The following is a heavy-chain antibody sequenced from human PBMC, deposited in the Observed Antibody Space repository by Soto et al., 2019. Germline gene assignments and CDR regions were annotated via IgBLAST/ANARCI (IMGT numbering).Heavy chain of an antibody. D-gene: IGHD3-3*01. CDR1: GGSFSGYY. CDR2: ITHSGST. CDR3: AARTYYDFWSGYSDSDY. V-gene: IGHV4-34*01. Sequence: SETLSLSCAVYGGSFSGYYWSGIRQPPGKGLEWIGEITHSGSTNYNPSLKSRVTISVDTSKNQFSLKLSSVTAADTAVYYCAARTYYDFWSGYSDSDYWGQGPLGTVSS. J-gene: IGHJ4*02.